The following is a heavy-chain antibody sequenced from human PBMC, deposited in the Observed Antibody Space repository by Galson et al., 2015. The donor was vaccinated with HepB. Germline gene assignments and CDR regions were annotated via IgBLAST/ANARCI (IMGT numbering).Heavy chain of an antibody. CDR1: GYAFFTYS. Sequence: SVKVSCKASGYAFFTYSITWVRQAPGQGLEWMGWISPYSRDTDYARKFQGRVTMTTDTFTNTAYMELSRLRSDDTAVYYCARDVSRYSSGEDAFDIWGQGTMVTVSS. CDR2: ISPYSRDT. CDR3: ARDVSRYSSGEDAFDI. V-gene: IGHV1-18*01. D-gene: IGHD6-19*01. J-gene: IGHJ3*02.